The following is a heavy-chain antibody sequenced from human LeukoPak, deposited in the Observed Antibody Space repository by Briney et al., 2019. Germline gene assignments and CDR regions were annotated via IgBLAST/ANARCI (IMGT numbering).Heavy chain of an antibody. V-gene: IGHV4-38-2*01. CDR1: GYSISSGYY. Sequence: SETLSLTCAVSGYSISSGYYWGWIRQPPGKGLEWIGSIYHSGSTYYNSSLKSRVTISVDTSKNQFSLKLSSVTAADTAVYYCASQRGYSYGYRAYWGQGTLVTVSS. CDR3: ASQRGYSYGYRAY. J-gene: IGHJ4*02. D-gene: IGHD5-18*01. CDR2: IYHSGST.